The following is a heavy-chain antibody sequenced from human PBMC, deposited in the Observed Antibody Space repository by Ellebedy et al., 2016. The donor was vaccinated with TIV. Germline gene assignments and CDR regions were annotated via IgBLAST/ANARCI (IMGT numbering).Heavy chain of an antibody. CDR2: IKQDGSEK. Sequence: GGSLRLSCAASGFTFSSYGMHWVRQAPGKGLEWVANIKQDGSEKYYVDSVKGRFTISRDNAKNSLYLQMDSLRSEDTAVYYCAGGISVAGTSLGFWGQGTLVTVSS. CDR3: AGGISVAGTSLGF. J-gene: IGHJ4*02. CDR1: GFTFSSYG. V-gene: IGHV3-7*03. D-gene: IGHD6-19*01.